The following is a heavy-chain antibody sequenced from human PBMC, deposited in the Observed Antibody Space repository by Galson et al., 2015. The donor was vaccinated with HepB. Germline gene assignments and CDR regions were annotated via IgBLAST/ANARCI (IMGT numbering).Heavy chain of an antibody. CDR3: ARVDLRSSGWYYGDY. J-gene: IGHJ4*02. D-gene: IGHD6-19*01. Sequence: SVKVSCKASGGTFSSYAISWVRQAPGQGLEWMGRIIPILGIANYAQKLQGRVTITADKSTSTAYMELSSLRSEDTAVYYCARVDLRSSGWYYGDYWGQGTLVTVSS. CDR2: IIPILGIA. CDR1: GGTFSSYA. V-gene: IGHV1-69*04.